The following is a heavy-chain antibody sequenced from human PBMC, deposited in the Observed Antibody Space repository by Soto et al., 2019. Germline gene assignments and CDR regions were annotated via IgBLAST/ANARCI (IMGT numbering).Heavy chain of an antibody. V-gene: IGHV1-18*01. CDR2: IRAYNGNT. Sequence: QVQLVQSGAEVKKPGASVKVSCKASGYTFTSYGISWVRQAPGQGLEWMGWIRAYNGNTNYAQKLQGRVTMTTNTSTRTAYLELRSLSSDDTAVYYCARDLPTMDVWGQGTTVTVSS. CDR1: GYTFTSYG. J-gene: IGHJ6*02. CDR3: ARDLPTMDV.